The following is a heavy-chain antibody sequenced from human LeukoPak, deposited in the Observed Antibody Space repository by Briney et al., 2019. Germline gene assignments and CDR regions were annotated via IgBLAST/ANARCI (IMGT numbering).Heavy chain of an antibody. Sequence: PGGSLRLSCAASGFTFSNFWMSWVRQAPGRGVEWVANIHPEGNEKYHVESVKGRFTISRDNTKNSLFLQMNGLRVEDTAVYYCARGDDFSGDHWGQGTLVTVSS. J-gene: IGHJ4*02. D-gene: IGHD3-10*01. CDR2: IHPEGNEK. CDR3: ARGDDFSGDH. CDR1: GFTFSNFW. V-gene: IGHV3-7*04.